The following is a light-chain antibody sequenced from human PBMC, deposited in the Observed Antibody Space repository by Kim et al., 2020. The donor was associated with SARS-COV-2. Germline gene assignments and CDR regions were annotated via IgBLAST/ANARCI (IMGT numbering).Light chain of an antibody. J-gene: IGKJ4*01. V-gene: IGKV3-20*01. Sequence: EIVLTQPPGTLSLSPWERATLSCRASQSVSSTYLAWYQQKPGQAPRLLIYGVSSRATGIPDRFSGSGSGTDFTLTISRLEPEDFAVYFCQHYGSAPLPFGGETKVEIK. CDR2: GVS. CDR1: QSVSSTY. CDR3: QHYGSAPLP.